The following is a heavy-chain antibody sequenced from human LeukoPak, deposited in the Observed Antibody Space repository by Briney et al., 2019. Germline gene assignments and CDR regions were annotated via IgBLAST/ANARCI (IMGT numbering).Heavy chain of an antibody. Sequence: KAGGSLRLSCAASGFTFSSYSMNWVRQAPGKGLEWVSSISSSSSYIYYADSVKGRFTISRDNAKNSLYLQMNSLRAEDTAVYYCARDPDDYGDPQVSYNWFDPWGRGTLVTVSS. CDR3: ARDPDDYGDPQVSYNWFDP. J-gene: IGHJ5*02. D-gene: IGHD4-17*01. CDR1: GFTFSSYS. CDR2: ISSSSSYI. V-gene: IGHV3-21*01.